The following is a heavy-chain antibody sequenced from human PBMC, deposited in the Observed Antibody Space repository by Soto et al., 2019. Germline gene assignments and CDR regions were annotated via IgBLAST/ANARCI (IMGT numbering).Heavy chain of an antibody. CDR3: AKDGFSGSGKYYFDY. J-gene: IGHJ4*02. D-gene: IGHD3-10*01. CDR2: ISDSGGST. CDR1: GFTFSNYA. Sequence: EVPLLESGGGLVQPGGSLRLSCAASGFTFSNYAMNWVRQAPGKGLEWVSVISDSGGSTYYADSVKGRFTISRDNSKNTLYLHMNSLTAEDTAVYYCAKDGFSGSGKYYFDYWGQGTLVTVSS. V-gene: IGHV3-23*01.